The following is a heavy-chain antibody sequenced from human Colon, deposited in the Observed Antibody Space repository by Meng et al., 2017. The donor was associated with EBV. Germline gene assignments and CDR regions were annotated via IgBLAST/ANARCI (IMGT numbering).Heavy chain of an antibody. V-gene: IGHV4-30-4*01. CDR2: IYYSGST. J-gene: IGHJ5*02. Sequence: VQLQESGPGLVQPSQTLSLTCTVSGGSISSGDYYWSWIRQPPGKGLEWIGYIYYSGSTYSNASLKSRVTISIDRSKNQFSLKLSSVTAADTAVYYCARDRKHYGERGWFDPWGQGTLVTVS. CDR1: GGSISSGDYY. D-gene: IGHD4-17*01. CDR3: ARDRKHYGERGWFDP.